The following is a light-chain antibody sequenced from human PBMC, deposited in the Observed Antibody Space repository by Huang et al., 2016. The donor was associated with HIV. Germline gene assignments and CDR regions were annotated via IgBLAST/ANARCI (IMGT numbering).Light chain of an antibody. V-gene: IGKV1-17*03. J-gene: IGKJ4*01. CDR3: LQHSSYPLT. Sequence: DIQMTQSPSVMSASIVDIVTITCRASQDISTYLAWFQQKPGKVPKRLIYAASSFHVGVPSRFSGSGSGTEFTLTISSLQPEDFATYYCLQHSSYPLTFGGGTKVEIK. CDR2: AAS. CDR1: QDISTY.